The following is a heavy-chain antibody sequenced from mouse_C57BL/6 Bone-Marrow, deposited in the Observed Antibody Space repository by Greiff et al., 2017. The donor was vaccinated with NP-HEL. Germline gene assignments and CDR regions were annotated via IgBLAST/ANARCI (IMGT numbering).Heavy chain of an antibody. CDR3: ASHYYGSSYVNAMDY. Sequence: QVQLQQPGAELVKPGASVKLSCKASGYTFTSYWMHWVKQRPGQGLEWIGMIHPNSGSTNYNEKFKSKATLTVDKSSSTAYMQLSSLTSEDSAVYYCASHYYGSSYVNAMDYWGQGTSVTVSS. J-gene: IGHJ4*01. CDR2: IHPNSGST. CDR1: GYTFTSYW. D-gene: IGHD1-1*01. V-gene: IGHV1-64*01.